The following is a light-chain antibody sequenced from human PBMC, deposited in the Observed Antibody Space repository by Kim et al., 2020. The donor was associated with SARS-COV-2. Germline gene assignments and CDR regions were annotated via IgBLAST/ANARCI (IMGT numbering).Light chain of an antibody. J-gene: IGLJ2*01. CDR2: QHN. CDR3: QAWDSSTVV. CDR1: KLGDKY. V-gene: IGLV3-1*01. Sequence: SVSPGQTASITCYGDKLGDKYACWYQQKPGQSPVLVIYQHNKRHSGIPERFSGSNSGNTATLTISGTQAMDEADYYCQAWDSSTVVFGGGTKLTVL.